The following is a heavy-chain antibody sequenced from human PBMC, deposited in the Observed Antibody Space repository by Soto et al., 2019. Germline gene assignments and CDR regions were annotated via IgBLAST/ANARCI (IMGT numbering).Heavy chain of an antibody. J-gene: IGHJ4*02. CDR1: GGSVSSGSYY. D-gene: IGHD4-17*01. V-gene: IGHV4-61*01. CDR2: IYYSGST. CDR3: ARDRYGDYDY. Sequence: PSETLSLTCTVSGGSVSSGSYYWSWIRQPPGKGLEWIGYIYYSGSTNYNPSLKSRVTISVDTSKNQFSLKLSSVTAADTAVYYCARDRYGDYDYWGQGTLVTVSS.